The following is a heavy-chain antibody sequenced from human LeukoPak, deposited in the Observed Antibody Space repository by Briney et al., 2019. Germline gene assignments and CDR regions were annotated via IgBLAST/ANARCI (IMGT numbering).Heavy chain of an antibody. CDR2: IYYSGST. CDR3: AKGRGSSGYHPLEY. V-gene: IGHV4-59*01. J-gene: IGHJ4*02. D-gene: IGHD3-22*01. Sequence: SETLSLTCTVSGGSISSYYWSWIRQPPGKGLEWIGYIYYSGSTNYNPSLKSRVTISVDTSKNQFSLKLSSVTAADTAVYYCAKGRGSSGYHPLEYWGQGTLVTVSS. CDR1: GGSISSYY.